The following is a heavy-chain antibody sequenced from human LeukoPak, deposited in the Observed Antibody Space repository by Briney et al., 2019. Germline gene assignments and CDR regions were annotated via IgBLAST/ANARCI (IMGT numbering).Heavy chain of an antibody. J-gene: IGHJ6*02. D-gene: IGHD3-22*01. CDR1: GFTFSSYG. CDR2: IWYDGSNK. V-gene: IGHV3-33*01. CDR3: ARGSDYYDSSGYRQGMDV. Sequence: GGSLRLSCAASGFTFSSYGMHWVRQAPGKGLEWVAVIWYDGSNKYYADSVKGRFTISRDNSKNTLYLQMNSLRAEDTAVYYCARGSDYYDSSGYRQGMDVWGQGTTVTVSS.